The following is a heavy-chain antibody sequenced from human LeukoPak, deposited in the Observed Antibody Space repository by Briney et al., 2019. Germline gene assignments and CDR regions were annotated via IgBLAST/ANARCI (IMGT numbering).Heavy chain of an antibody. CDR1: GYTFTSYD. V-gene: IGHV1-8*01. J-gene: IGHJ5*02. CDR3: ARGRGSGWLHNWFDP. CDR2: MNPNSGNT. Sequence: ASVKVSCKASGYTFTSYDINWVRQATGQGLEWMGWMNPNSGNTGYAQKFQGRVTMTRNTSISTAYTELSSLRSEDTAVYYCARGRGSGWLHNWFDPWGQGTLVTVSS. D-gene: IGHD6-19*01.